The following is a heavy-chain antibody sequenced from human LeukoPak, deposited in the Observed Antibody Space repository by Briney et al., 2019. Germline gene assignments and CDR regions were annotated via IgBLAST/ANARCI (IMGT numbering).Heavy chain of an antibody. CDR1: GYTFSGYY. V-gene: IGHV1-46*01. J-gene: IGHJ4*02. CDR2: INPSGGST. CDR3: ARGRENIVVVSAEIDY. Sequence: GASVKVSCKASGYTFSGYYMHWVRQAPGQGLEWMGIINPSGGSTSYAQKFQGRVTMTRDTSISTAYMELNRLRSDDTAVYYCARGRENIVVVSAEIDYWGQGTLVTVSS. D-gene: IGHD2-2*01.